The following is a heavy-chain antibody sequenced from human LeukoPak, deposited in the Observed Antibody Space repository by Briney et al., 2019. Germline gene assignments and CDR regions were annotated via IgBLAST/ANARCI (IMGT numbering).Heavy chain of an antibody. V-gene: IGHV4-34*01. CDR2: INHSGST. Sequence: SETLSLTCAAYGGSFSGYYWSWIRQPPGKGLEWIGEINHSGSTNYNPSLKSRVTISVDTSKNQFSLKLSSVTAADTAVYYCARGNPEDYYFDYWGQGTLVTVSS. CDR3: ARGNPEDYYFDY. D-gene: IGHD1-14*01. J-gene: IGHJ4*02. CDR1: GGSFSGYY.